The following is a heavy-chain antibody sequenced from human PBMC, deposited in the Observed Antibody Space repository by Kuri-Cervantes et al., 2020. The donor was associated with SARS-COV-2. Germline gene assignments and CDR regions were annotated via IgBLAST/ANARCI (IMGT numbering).Heavy chain of an antibody. J-gene: IGHJ5*01. V-gene: IGHV3-30*18. CDR2: ISHDGKNK. CDR1: GFNFSRTD. CDR3: VKGGGGVIVVPSPFASVFDS. Sequence: GGSLRLSCAASGFNFSRTDMHWVRQAPGKGLEWVAVISHDGKNKKCIASGKGRFTISRDNSRTRVYLQMSSLKVDDTAVYFCVKGGGGVIVVPSPFASVFDSWGQGTQVTVSS. D-gene: IGHD3-3*01.